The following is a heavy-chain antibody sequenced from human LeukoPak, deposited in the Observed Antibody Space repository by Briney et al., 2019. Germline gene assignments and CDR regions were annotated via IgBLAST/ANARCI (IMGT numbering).Heavy chain of an antibody. CDR3: ARSRAGYNFNAFDI. D-gene: IGHD5-24*01. CDR1: GYTFTSYG. Sequence: GASVKVSCKASGYTFTSYGISWVRQAPGQGLEWMGRIIPIFGTANYAQKFQGRVTITADESTSTAYMEPSSLRSEDTAVYYCARSRAGYNFNAFDIWGQGTMVTVSS. CDR2: IIPIFGTA. J-gene: IGHJ3*02. V-gene: IGHV1-69*13.